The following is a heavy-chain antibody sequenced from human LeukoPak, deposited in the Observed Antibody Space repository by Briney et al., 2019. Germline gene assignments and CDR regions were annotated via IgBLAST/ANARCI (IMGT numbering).Heavy chain of an antibody. D-gene: IGHD6-19*01. J-gene: IGHJ6*04. V-gene: IGHV4-34*01. CDR3: ARVPWAVAGTTRPAYYYYGMDV. CDR1: GGSFSGYY. Sequence: SETLSLTCAVYGGSFSGYYWSWIRQPPGKGLEWIGEINHSGSTNYNPSLKSRVTISVDTSKNQFSLKLSSVTAADTAVYYSARVPWAVAGTTRPAYYYYGMDVWGKGTTVAVSS. CDR2: INHSGST.